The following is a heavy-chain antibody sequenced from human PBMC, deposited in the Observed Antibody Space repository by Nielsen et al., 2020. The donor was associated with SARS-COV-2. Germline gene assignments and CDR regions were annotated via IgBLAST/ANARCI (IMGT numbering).Heavy chain of an antibody. CDR1: GYTFTNYV. Sequence: ASVKVSCKASGYTFTNYVMNWVRQAPGQGLEWMGRINTNTGNPTHAQGFTGRFVFSVDTSVSTAYQQISSLKAEDTAVYYCARARLITMVRGFAYWGQGSLVTVSS. CDR2: INTNTGNP. V-gene: IGHV7-4-1*02. CDR3: ARARLITMVRGFAY. J-gene: IGHJ4*02. D-gene: IGHD3-10*01.